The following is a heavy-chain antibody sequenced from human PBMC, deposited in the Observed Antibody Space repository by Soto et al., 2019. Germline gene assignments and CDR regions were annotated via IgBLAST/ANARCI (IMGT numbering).Heavy chain of an antibody. CDR1: GASMTTGGFS. J-gene: IGHJ4*02. D-gene: IGHD5-18*01. CDR2: VYHRAST. CDR3: TRGSACSLSLLHLDT. V-gene: IGHV4-30-2*01. Sequence: SETLTLTCAVSGASMTTGGFSWTWVRQPPGGGLEWIGHVYHRASTQYNPSLKGRASISVDTSRSLFSLRLTSLTAADTAVYFCTRGSACSLSLLHLDTGGQGTPVTFSS.